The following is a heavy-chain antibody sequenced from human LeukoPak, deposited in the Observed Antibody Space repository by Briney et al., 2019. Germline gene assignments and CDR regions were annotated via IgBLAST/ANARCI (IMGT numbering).Heavy chain of an antibody. CDR2: IYHSGST. D-gene: IGHD7-27*01. Sequence: PSETLSLTCTVSGGSISSGGYYWSWIRQPPGKGLEWIGYIYHSGSTYYNPSLKSRVTISVDRSKNQFSLKLNSLTAADTAVYYCARAIRTGLGIGSFDGWGQGTLVTVSS. V-gene: IGHV4-30-2*01. J-gene: IGHJ4*02. CDR1: GGSISSGGYY. CDR3: ARAIRTGLGIGSFDG.